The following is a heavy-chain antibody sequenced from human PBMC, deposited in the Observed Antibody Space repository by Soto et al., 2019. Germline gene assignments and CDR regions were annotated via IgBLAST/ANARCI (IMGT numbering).Heavy chain of an antibody. CDR2: IKSKIHGGTT. CDR1: GFPFSDAW. V-gene: IGHV3-15*07. D-gene: IGHD2-2*01. Sequence: SLRLSCAASGFPFSDAWINWVRQAPGKGLEWVGRIKSKIHGGTTDFAAPVRGRFAISRDDSKNMVFMQMNSLRAEDTAVYYCAKVVPEYCSSTSCDPFDYWGQGTLVTVSS. CDR3: AKVVPEYCSSTSCDPFDY. J-gene: IGHJ4*02.